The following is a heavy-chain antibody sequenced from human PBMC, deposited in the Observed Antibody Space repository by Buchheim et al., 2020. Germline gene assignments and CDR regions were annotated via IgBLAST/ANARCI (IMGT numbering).Heavy chain of an antibody. V-gene: IGHV3-66*02. CDR1: GFTVSSNY. CDR3: ARSLLRYFDWFDGYFDY. Sequence: EVQLVESGGGLVQPGGSLRLSCAASGFTVSSNYMSWVRQAPGKGLEWVSVIYSGGSTYYADSVKGRFTISRDNSTNTLYLHMNSLRAEDTAVYYCARSLLRYFDWFDGYFDYWGQGTL. J-gene: IGHJ4*02. D-gene: IGHD3-9*01. CDR2: IYSGGST.